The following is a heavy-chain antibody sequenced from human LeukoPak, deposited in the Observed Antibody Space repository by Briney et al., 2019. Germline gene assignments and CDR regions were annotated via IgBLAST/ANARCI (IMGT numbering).Heavy chain of an antibody. Sequence: GGSLRLSCAASGFTFSSYAMHWVRQAPGKGLEWVSYISSSSSTIYYADSVKGRFTISRDNAKNSLYLQMNSLRAEDTAVYYCARGGYDFWSAVDYWGQGTLVTVSS. V-gene: IGHV3-48*01. CDR1: GFTFSSYA. J-gene: IGHJ4*02. D-gene: IGHD3-3*01. CDR3: ARGGYDFWSAVDY. CDR2: ISSSSSTI.